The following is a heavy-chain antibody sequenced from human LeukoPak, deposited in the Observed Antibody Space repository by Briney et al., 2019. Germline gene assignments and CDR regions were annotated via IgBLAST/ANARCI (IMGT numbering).Heavy chain of an antibody. CDR3: AKLYSSSWPDQMHNDY. CDR1: GFTFSSYG. V-gene: IGHV3-30*18. CDR2: ISYDGSNK. Sequence: TGGSLRLSCAASGFTFSSYGMHWVRQAPGKGLEWGAVISYDGSNKYYADSVKGRFTISRDNSKNTLYLQMNSLRAEDTAVYYCAKLYSSSWPDQMHNDYWGQGTLVTVSS. J-gene: IGHJ4*02. D-gene: IGHD6-13*01.